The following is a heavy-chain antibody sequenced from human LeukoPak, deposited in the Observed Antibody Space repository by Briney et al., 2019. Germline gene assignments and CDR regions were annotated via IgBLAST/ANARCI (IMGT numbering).Heavy chain of an antibody. J-gene: IGHJ3*02. D-gene: IGHD6-19*01. CDR2: IYTSGST. CDR3: ARGYSSGWYQDAFDT. V-gene: IGHV4-61*02. CDR1: GGSISSGSYY. Sequence: SETLSLTCTVSGGSISSGSYYWSWIRQPAGKGLEWIGRIYTSGSTNYNPSLKSRVTISVDTSKNQFSLKLSSVTAADTAVYYCARGYSSGWYQDAFDTWGQGTMVTVSS.